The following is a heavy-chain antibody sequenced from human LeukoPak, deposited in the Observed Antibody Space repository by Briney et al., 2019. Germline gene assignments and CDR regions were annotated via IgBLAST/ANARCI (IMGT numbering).Heavy chain of an antibody. CDR3: AKGWDLLTY. CDR1: GFTLSSNA. Sequence: GGSLRLSCAVSGFTLSSNAMNWVRQAPGKGLEWVSTIGGSGTNTYYADSVKGRFTISRDSSENTLYLQMNNLRVEDTAIYYCAKGWDLLTYWGQGTLVTVSS. CDR2: IGGSGTNT. V-gene: IGHV3-23*01. D-gene: IGHD1-26*01. J-gene: IGHJ4*02.